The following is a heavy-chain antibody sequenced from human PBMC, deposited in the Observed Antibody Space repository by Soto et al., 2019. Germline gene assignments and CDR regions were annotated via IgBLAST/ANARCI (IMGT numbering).Heavy chain of an antibody. CDR2: IYHSGST. Sequence: TSETLSLTCAVSGGSISSSNWWSWVRQPPGKGLEWIGEIYHSGSTNYNPSLKSRVTISVDTSKNQFSLKLSSVTAADTAVYYCASYYYDSSGYYYVPGVYWGQGTLVTVSS. D-gene: IGHD3-22*01. CDR3: ASYYYDSSGYYYVPGVY. V-gene: IGHV4-4*02. CDR1: GGSISSSNW. J-gene: IGHJ4*02.